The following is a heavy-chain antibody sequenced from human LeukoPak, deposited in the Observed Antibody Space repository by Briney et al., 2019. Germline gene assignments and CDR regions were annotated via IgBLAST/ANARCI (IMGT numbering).Heavy chain of an antibody. CDR3: ARPAPYDSSSFDY. J-gene: IGHJ4*02. CDR2: INWSGGST. CDR1: GFTFDDYG. V-gene: IGHV3-20*04. D-gene: IGHD3-22*01. Sequence: PGGSLRLSCVASGFTFDDYGMRWVRQPPGKGLEWVSGINWSGGSTGYADSVKGRFTISRDNAKNSLYLQMNSLRAEDTALYYCARPAPYDSSSFDYWGQGTLVTVSS.